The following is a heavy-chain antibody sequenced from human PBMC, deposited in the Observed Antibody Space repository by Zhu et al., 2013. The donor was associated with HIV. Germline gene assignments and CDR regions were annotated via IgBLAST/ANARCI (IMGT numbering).Heavy chain of an antibody. CDR3: AREYGDYALYYYYYGMDV. CDR2: IIPILGIA. V-gene: IGHV1-69*02. J-gene: IGHJ6*02. CDR1: GGTFSSYT. Sequence: QVQLVQSGAEVKKPGSSVKVSCKASGGTFSSYTISWVRQAPGQGLEWMGRIIPILGIANYAQKFQGRVTITADKSTSTAYMELSSLRSEDTAVYYCAREYGDYALYYYYYGMDVWGQGTTVTVSS. D-gene: IGHD4-17*01.